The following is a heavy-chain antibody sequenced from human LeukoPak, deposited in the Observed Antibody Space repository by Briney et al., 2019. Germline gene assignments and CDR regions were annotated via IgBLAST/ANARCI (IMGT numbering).Heavy chain of an antibody. CDR2: ISSSSSTI. J-gene: IGHJ4*02. CDR1: GFTFSSYS. V-gene: IGHV3-48*04. CDR3: ARDTGDTGDIYFDY. D-gene: IGHD2-8*02. Sequence: GGSLRLSCAASGFTFSSYSMNWVRQAPGKGLEWVSYISSSSSTIYYADSVKGRFTISRDNAKNSLYLQMNSLRAEDTAVYYCARDTGDTGDIYFDYWGQGTLVTVSS.